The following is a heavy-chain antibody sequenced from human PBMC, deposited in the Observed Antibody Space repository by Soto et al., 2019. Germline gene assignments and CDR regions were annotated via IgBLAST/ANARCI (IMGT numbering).Heavy chain of an antibody. J-gene: IGHJ4*02. D-gene: IGHD2-2*01. V-gene: IGHV1-8*01. CDR1: GYTFTNYD. CDR3: ARMGDIVVVPDAAFDY. Sequence: GASVKVSCKASGYTFTNYDINWVRHATGQGLEWMGWMNPNSGNTGYAQKFQGRVTMTRDTSINTAYMELSSLRSDDTAVYYCARMGDIVVVPDAAFDYWCQGTRVNVSS. CDR2: MNPNSGNT.